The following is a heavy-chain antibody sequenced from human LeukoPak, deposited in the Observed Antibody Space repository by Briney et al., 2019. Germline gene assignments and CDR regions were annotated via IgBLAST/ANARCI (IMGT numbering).Heavy chain of an antibody. D-gene: IGHD6-19*01. Sequence: SETLSLTCTVSGGSISSYYWSWIRQPPGKGLEWIAYINYSGSTNYNPSLKSRVTISVDTSKNQFSLKLSSVTAADTAVYYCASWGSGWKTRYFQHWGQGTLVTVSS. CDR1: GGSISSYY. V-gene: IGHV4-59*01. CDR2: INYSGST. J-gene: IGHJ1*01. CDR3: ASWGSGWKTRYFQH.